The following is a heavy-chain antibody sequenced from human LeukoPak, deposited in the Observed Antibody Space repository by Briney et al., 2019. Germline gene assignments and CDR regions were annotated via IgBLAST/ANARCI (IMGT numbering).Heavy chain of an antibody. V-gene: IGHV3-72*01. CDR3: ARDRMSY. Sequence: HPGGSLRLSCAASGFTFSDHYMDWVRQAPGKGLKWVGRTRNRANSYTTEYAASVKGRFTISSDDSKNLLYLQMNSLETEGTAVYYCARDRMSYWGRGTLVTVSS. J-gene: IGHJ4*02. CDR1: GFTFSDHY. CDR2: TRNRANSYTT. D-gene: IGHD2-15*01.